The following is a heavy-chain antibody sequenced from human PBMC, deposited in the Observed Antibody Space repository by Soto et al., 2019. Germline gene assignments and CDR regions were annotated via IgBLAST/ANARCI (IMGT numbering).Heavy chain of an antibody. D-gene: IGHD2-15*01. CDR3: VRDSRTGCSSINCYMH. CDR1: GDSLTNNHW. V-gene: IGHV4-4*02. Sequence: QLQLRESGPGLVQPSGTLSLTCDVSGDSLTNNHWWSWVRQAPGKGLDWIGEIWHTGRTNYNPSLKSRVAISIDNSKYQFSLKLSSVTAADTAVYYCVRDSRTGCSSINCYMHWGQGTLVTVSS. CDR2: IWHTGRT. J-gene: IGHJ4*02.